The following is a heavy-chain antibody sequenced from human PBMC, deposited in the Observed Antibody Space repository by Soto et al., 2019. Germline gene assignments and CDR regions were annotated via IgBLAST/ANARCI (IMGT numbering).Heavy chain of an antibody. CDR1: GGSITTGGRY. V-gene: IGHV4-31*02. J-gene: IGHJ3*02. CDR2: IYYSGNT. D-gene: IGHD1-1*01. Sequence: QVRLQEWGPGLVKPSQTLSLKCSVSGGSITTGGRYWSWIRQLPGKGLEWIGDIYYSGNTYYNASLKGRVPISLEQPRNQFSLKLGSVTAADPAVYYCPQALVFPGGDGFDIWARGDWSPSLQ. CDR3: PQALVFPGGDGFDI.